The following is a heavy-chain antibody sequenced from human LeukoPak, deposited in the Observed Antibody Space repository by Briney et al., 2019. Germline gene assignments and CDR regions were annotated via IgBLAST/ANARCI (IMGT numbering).Heavy chain of an antibody. CDR3: ARDVVGYRWLLGTSSQFDY. J-gene: IGHJ4*02. CDR1: GFTFSSYS. CDR2: ISSSSSTI. Sequence: QTGGSLRLSCAASGFTFSSYSMNWVRQAPGKGLEWVSYISSSSSTIYYADSVKGRFTISRDNAKNSLYLQMNSLRAEDTAVYYCARDVVGYRWLLGTSSQFDYWGQGTLVTVSS. D-gene: IGHD3-22*01. V-gene: IGHV3-48*01.